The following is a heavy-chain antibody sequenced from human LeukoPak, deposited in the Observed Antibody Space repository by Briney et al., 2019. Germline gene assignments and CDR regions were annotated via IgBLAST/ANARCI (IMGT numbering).Heavy chain of an antibody. D-gene: IGHD3-10*01. V-gene: IGHV3-30*02. J-gene: IGHJ5*02. Sequence: GGSLRLSCAASGFTFSSYWMHWVRQAPGKGLEWVAFIRYDGNDKYYAASVKGRFTISRDTSRSTLYLQMNSLRLEDTAIYYCAKDLMRDRWFGESWGQGTLVTVSS. CDR3: AKDLMRDRWFGES. CDR1: GFTFSSYW. CDR2: IRYDGNDK.